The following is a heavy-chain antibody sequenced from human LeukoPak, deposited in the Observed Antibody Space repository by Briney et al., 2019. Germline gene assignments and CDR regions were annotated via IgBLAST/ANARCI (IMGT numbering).Heavy chain of an antibody. J-gene: IGHJ4*02. CDR3: ARDFRAIAVAGTN. D-gene: IGHD6-19*01. CDR2: ISSSSSTI. V-gene: IGHV3-48*04. CDR1: GFTFSSYS. Sequence: GGSLRLSCAASGFTFSSYSMTWVRQAPGKGLEWVSYISSSSSTIYYADSVKGRFTISRDNAKNSLYLQMNSLRAEDTAVYYCARDFRAIAVAGTNWGQGTLVTVSS.